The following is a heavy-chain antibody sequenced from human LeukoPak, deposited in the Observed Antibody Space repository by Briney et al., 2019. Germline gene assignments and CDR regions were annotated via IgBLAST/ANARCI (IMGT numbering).Heavy chain of an antibody. D-gene: IGHD2-8*02. CDR1: GYTFTSYD. Sequence: ASVKVSCKASGYTFTSYDINWVRQATGQGLEWMGWMNPNSGNTGYAQKLQGRVTMTRNTSISTAYMELSSLRSEDTAVYYCARMYWHTYFDPWGQGTLVTVSS. CDR2: MNPNSGNT. J-gene: IGHJ5*02. CDR3: ARMYWHTYFDP. V-gene: IGHV1-8*01.